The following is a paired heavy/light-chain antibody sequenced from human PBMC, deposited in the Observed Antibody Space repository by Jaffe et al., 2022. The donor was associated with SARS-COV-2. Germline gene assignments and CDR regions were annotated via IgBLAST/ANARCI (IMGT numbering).Heavy chain of an antibody. CDR1: GFTFINYA. CDR2: VGGSGSST. CDR3: AKDFSWHDSSLFFAY. D-gene: IGHD3-16*01. V-gene: IGHV3-23*04. J-gene: IGHJ4*02. Sequence: EVRLAVSGGGLVQPGESLRLSCAASGFTFINYAMTWLRQTPGKGLEWVAAVGGSGSSTYYTDSVRGRFTVSRDNSKSMVYLQMNSLRDEDTAVYYCAKDFSWHDSSLFFAYWGQGALVTVSS.
Light chain of an antibody. J-gene: IGKJ4*01. CDR3: QQAGSSPLT. CDR2: TAS. CDR1: QFVANNY. V-gene: IGKV3-20*01. Sequence: EIVLAQSPGTLSLSPGERATLSCRASQFVANNYLAWYQQKPGQPPRLLIYTASKRATGIPDRFNGSGSGTDFTLTINRLEPEDFGVYYCQQAGSSPLTFGGGTKVEIK.